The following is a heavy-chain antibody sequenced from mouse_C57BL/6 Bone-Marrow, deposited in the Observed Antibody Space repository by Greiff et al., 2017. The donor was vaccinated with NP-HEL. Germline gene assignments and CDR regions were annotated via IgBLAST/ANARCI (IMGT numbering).Heavy chain of an antibody. CDR3: AREGVTTSWFAY. V-gene: IGHV1-52*01. Sequence: QVQLQQSGAELVRPGSSVKLSCKASGYTFTSYWMHWVKQRPIQGLEWIGNIDPSDSETHYNQKFKDKATLTVDKSSSTAYMQLSSLTSEDSAVYYCAREGVTTSWFAYWGQGTLVTVSA. CDR1: GYTFTSYW. D-gene: IGHD2-2*01. J-gene: IGHJ3*01. CDR2: IDPSDSET.